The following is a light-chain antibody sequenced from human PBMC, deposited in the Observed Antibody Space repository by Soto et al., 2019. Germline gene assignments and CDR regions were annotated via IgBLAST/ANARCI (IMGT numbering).Light chain of an antibody. CDR3: QQSYSSPQMYT. V-gene: IGKV1-39*01. J-gene: IGKJ2*01. Sequence: DIQMTQSPSSLSASVGDRVTITCRASQSISNSLNWYQQKPGKAPDLLIYAASNLQSGVPSRFTGSWSGTDFTLTISSLQPDDFTTYYCQQSYSSPQMYTFGQGTKLEIK. CDR1: QSISNS. CDR2: AAS.